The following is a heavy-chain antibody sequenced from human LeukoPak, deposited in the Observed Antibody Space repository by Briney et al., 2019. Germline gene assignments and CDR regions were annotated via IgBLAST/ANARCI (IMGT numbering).Heavy chain of an antibody. Sequence: SETLSLTCTVSGGSISSGDYYWSWIRQPPGKGLEWIGYIYYSGSTYYNPSLKSRVTISVDTSKNQFSLKLSSVTAADTAVYYCARELESTGWFDPWGQGTLVTVSS. V-gene: IGHV4-30-4*01. J-gene: IGHJ5*02. CDR2: IYYSGST. CDR3: ARELESTGWFDP. CDR1: GGSISSGDYY.